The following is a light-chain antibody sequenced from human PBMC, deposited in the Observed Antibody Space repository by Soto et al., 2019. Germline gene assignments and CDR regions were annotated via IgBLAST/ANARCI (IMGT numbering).Light chain of an antibody. CDR1: ETIRGL. CDR2: DTS. V-gene: IGKV3-11*01. Sequence: EIVVTKSPATLSSFPGDRVTLSCRASETIRGLLAWYQQIPGQPPRLLIYDTSNRATGIPARFSGSGSGTDFTLTISGLEPADLGVYYCQQRHNWPITFGQGTRLEIK. J-gene: IGKJ5*01. CDR3: QQRHNWPIT.